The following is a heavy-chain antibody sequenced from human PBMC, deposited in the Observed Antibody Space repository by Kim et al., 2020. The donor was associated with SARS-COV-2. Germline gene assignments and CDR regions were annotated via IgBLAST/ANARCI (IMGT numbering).Heavy chain of an antibody. CDR3: AREGSGGVAAAGDFDY. Sequence: GFTGRFVFSLDTSVSTAYLQISSLKAEDTAVYYCAREGSGGVAAAGDFDYWGQGTLVTVSS. J-gene: IGHJ4*02. V-gene: IGHV7-4-1*02. D-gene: IGHD6-13*01.